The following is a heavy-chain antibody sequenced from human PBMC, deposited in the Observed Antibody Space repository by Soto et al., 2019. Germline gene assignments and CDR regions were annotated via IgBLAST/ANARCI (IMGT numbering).Heavy chain of an antibody. CDR2: IGPSSGNT. CDR1: GYTFSDYY. CDR3: ARDTGNFFDY. V-gene: IGHV1-18*01. J-gene: IGHJ4*02. Sequence: ASVKVSCKASGYTFSDYYVTWVRQAPGQGLEWVGWIGPSSGNTDSARNLQGRVTMTTDTSTSTAYMELRSLRSDDTAVYYCARDTGNFFDYWGQGTLVTVSS.